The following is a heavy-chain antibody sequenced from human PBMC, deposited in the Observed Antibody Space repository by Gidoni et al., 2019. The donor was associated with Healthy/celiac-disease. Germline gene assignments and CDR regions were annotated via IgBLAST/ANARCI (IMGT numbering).Heavy chain of an antibody. Sequence: QVQLQQGGAGLLKPSETLSLTCAVYGGSFSGDYWSWISQPPGKGLEWIGEIIHSGSNNYNPSLKSRVTISVDTSTNQFSRTLSSVTAADTAVYYCARGYGSELWGQGTLVTVSS. CDR3: ARGYGSEL. CDR2: IIHSGSN. J-gene: IGHJ4*02. CDR1: GGSFSGDY. D-gene: IGHD3-10*01. V-gene: IGHV4-34*01.